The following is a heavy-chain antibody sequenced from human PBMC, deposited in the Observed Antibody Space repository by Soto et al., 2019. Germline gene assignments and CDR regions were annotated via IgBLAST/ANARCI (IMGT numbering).Heavy chain of an antibody. D-gene: IGHD3-16*02. CDR3: VRDGGLGELSLGDYFDY. Sequence: QVQLVESGGGVVQPGRSLRLSCAASGFTFSSYGMHWVRQAPGKGLEWVAVIWYDGSNKYYADSVKGRFTISRDNSKNTLYLQMNSLRAEDTAVYYCVRDGGLGELSLGDYFDYWGQGTLVTVSS. V-gene: IGHV3-33*01. CDR2: IWYDGSNK. CDR1: GFTFSSYG. J-gene: IGHJ4*02.